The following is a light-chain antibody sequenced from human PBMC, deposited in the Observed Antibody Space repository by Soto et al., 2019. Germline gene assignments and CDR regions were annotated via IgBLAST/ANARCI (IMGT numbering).Light chain of an antibody. CDR1: QSISSSY. V-gene: IGKV3-20*01. CDR2: GAS. CDR3: QQYGSSSYT. Sequence: EIVLTQSPGTLSLSPWERATLSCRASQSISSSYLAWYQQKPGQAPRLLIYGASNRATGIPDRFSGSGSGTDFTLAINRLEPEDFAVYYCQQYGSSSYTFGQGTKLDIK. J-gene: IGKJ2*01.